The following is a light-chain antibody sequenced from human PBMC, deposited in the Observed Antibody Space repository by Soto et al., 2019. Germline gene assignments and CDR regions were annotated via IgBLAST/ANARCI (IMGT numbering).Light chain of an antibody. CDR2: EVS. CDR3: SSYMSTSTLE. CDR1: SSDVGGYKY. J-gene: IGLJ3*02. Sequence: QSALTQPASVSGSPGQSITISCTGTSSDVGGYKYVSWYQHHPGKAPKHMIYEVSDRTSGVSKHFSGSKYGNTASLTISGLLSEEEADYNCSSYMSTSTLEFGGGTQRTVL. V-gene: IGLV2-14*01.